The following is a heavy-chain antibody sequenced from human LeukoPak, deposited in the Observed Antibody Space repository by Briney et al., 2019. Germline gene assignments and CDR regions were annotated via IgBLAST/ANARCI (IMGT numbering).Heavy chain of an antibody. Sequence: PGRSLRLSCAASGFTFSSYGMHWVRQAPGKGLEWVAVISYDGSNKYYADSVKGRFTISRDNSKNTLYLQMNSLRAEDTAVYYCAREVDDSSGYYYDHWGQGTLVTVSS. CDR2: ISYDGSNK. J-gene: IGHJ5*02. CDR3: AREVDDSSGYYYDH. D-gene: IGHD3-22*01. V-gene: IGHV3-30*03. CDR1: GFTFSSYG.